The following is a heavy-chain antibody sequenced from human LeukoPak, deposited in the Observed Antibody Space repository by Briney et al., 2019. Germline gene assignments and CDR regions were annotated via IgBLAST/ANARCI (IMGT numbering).Heavy chain of an antibody. V-gene: IGHV3-30*03. D-gene: IGHD3-22*01. Sequence: GGSLRLSCAASGFTFSSYGMHWVRQAPGKGLEWVAVISYDGSNKYYADSVKGRFTISRDNAKNSLYLQMNSLRAEDTALYYCASMTYYYDSSGYYVAGEDYWGQGTLVTVSS. CDR3: ASMTYYYDSSGYYVAGEDY. J-gene: IGHJ4*02. CDR2: ISYDGSNK. CDR1: GFTFSSYG.